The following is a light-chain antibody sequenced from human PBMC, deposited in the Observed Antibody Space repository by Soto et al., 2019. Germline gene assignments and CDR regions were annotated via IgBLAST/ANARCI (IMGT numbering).Light chain of an antibody. Sequence: DIQMTQSPSTLSASVGDRVTITCRASQSISSWLAWYQQKPGKAPKLLIYDASSLESGVPSRFSGSGSGTAFTLTISSLQPEDVADYYCQKYNSAPLTFGGGTKVDIK. CDR1: QSISSW. CDR3: QKYNSAPLT. V-gene: IGKV1-5*01. J-gene: IGKJ4*01. CDR2: DAS.